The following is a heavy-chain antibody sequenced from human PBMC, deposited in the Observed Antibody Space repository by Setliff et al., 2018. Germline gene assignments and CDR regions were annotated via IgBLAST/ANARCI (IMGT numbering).Heavy chain of an antibody. V-gene: IGHV4-4*07. CDR3: ARASSGWYSAYYYYMDV. Sequence: SETLSLTCTVSGGSISYNYWSWIRQPAGKGPEWIGHIYASWSTNFSPSLKSRVTISLDTSKNQFSLNLTSVTAADTAVYYCARASSGWYSAYYYYMDVWGKGTTVTVSS. CDR2: IYASWST. CDR1: GGSISYNY. J-gene: IGHJ6*03. D-gene: IGHD6-19*01.